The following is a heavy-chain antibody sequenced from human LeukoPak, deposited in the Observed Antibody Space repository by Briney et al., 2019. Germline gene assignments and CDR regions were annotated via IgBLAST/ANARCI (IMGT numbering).Heavy chain of an antibody. V-gene: IGHV3-21*03. Sequence: GGSLRLSCAASGFTLSSYSMYWVRQAPGKGLEWVSSITSGSYISYADSVKGRFTISRDNAKNSLYLQMNSLRAEDTAVYYCASFGSVVDYWGQGTLVTVSS. CDR3: ASFGSVVDY. D-gene: IGHD2-8*02. J-gene: IGHJ4*02. CDR2: ITSGSYI. CDR1: GFTLSSYS.